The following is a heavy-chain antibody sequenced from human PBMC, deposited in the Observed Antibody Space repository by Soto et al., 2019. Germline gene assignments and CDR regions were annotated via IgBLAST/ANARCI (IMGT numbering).Heavy chain of an antibody. J-gene: IGHJ6*02. CDR3: ASDRGLRYFDWLPSSGMDV. D-gene: IGHD3-9*01. V-gene: IGHV1-46*01. Sequence: ASVKVSCKASGYTFTSHYMHWVRQAPGQGLEWMGIINPSGGSTSYAQKFQGRVTMTRDTSTSTVYMELSSLRSEDTAVYYCASDRGLRYFDWLPSSGMDVWGQGTTVTVSS. CDR1: GYTFTSHY. CDR2: INPSGGST.